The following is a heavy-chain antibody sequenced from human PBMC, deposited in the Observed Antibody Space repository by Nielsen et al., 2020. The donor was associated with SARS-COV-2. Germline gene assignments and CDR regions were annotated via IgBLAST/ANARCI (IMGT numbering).Heavy chain of an antibody. Sequence: GSLRLSCAVYGGSFSGYYWSWIRQPPGKGLEWIGSIYYSGSTYYNPSLKSRVTISVDTSKNQFSLKLSSVTAADTAVYYCARLFYYDSSGYDPFDYWGQGTLVTVSS. V-gene: IGHV4-34*01. J-gene: IGHJ4*02. CDR1: GGSFSGYY. CDR2: IYYSGST. D-gene: IGHD3-22*01. CDR3: ARLFYYDSSGYDPFDY.